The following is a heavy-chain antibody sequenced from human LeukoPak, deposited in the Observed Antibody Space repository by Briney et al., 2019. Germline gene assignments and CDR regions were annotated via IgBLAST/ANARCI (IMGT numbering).Heavy chain of an antibody. Sequence: SSETLSLTCTVSGGSISSYYWSWIRQPPGKGLEWIGYIYYSGSTNYNPSLKSRVTISVDTSKNQFSLKLSSVTAADTAVYYCARRPRAAAGTGLFGYWGQGTLVTVSS. CDR1: GGSISSYY. CDR3: ARRPRAAAGTGLFGY. V-gene: IGHV4-59*08. D-gene: IGHD6-13*01. J-gene: IGHJ4*02. CDR2: IYYSGST.